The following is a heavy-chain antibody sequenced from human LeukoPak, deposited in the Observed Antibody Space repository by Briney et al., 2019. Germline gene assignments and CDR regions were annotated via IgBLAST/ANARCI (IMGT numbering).Heavy chain of an antibody. J-gene: IGHJ4*02. D-gene: IGHD3-22*01. Sequence: TGGSLRLSCAASGFTFSSYSMNWVRQAPGKGLEWVSSISSSSSYIYYADSVKGRFTISRDNAKNSLYLQMNSLRAEDTAVYYCARGLLPAGSGYFYSQNKYYFDYWGQGTLVTVSS. CDR1: GFTFSSYS. V-gene: IGHV3-21*01. CDR2: ISSSSSYI. CDR3: ARGLLPAGSGYFYSQNKYYFDY.